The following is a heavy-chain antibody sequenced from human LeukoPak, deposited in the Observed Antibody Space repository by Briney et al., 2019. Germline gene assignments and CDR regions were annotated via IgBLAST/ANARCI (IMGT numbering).Heavy chain of an antibody. J-gene: IGHJ4*02. D-gene: IGHD5-18*01. CDR2: ISTSGGTI. Sequence: GGSLRLSCAASGFTSSDYYMSWIRQAPGKGLEWVSYISTSGGTIYYADSVKGRFTISRDNAKNSLYLQMNSLRAEDTAVYYCARGLSGYTAMGAYWGQGTLVTVSS. CDR3: ARGLSGYTAMGAY. CDR1: GFTSSDYY. V-gene: IGHV3-11*01.